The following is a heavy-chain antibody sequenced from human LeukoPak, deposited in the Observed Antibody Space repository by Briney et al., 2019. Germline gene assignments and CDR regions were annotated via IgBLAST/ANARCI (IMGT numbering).Heavy chain of an antibody. V-gene: IGHV1-69*06. CDR1: GGTFSSYA. Sequence: ASVKVSCKASGGTFSSYAISWVRQAPGQGPEWMGGIIPIFGTANYAQKFQGRVTITADKSTSTAYMELSSLRSEDTAVYYCARVPVLYGSGSYYAGYFDYWGQGTLVTVSS. CDR2: IIPIFGTA. CDR3: ARVPVLYGSGSYYAGYFDY. D-gene: IGHD3-10*01. J-gene: IGHJ4*02.